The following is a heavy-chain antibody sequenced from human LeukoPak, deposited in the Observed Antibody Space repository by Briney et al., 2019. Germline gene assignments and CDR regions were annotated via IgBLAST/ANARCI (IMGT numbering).Heavy chain of an antibody. CDR1: SGSINSYY. J-gene: IGHJ4*02. D-gene: IGHD5-18*01. V-gene: IGHV4-4*07. CDR3: ARHGYTASHFFLDY. Sequence: PSETPSLTCSVSSGSINSYYWGWVRQPAGRGLEWIGRIYTTGRADYDPSLQSRVAMSIDTSQKQFSLNLKSVTAADTATYFCARHGYTASHFFLDYWSQGAPVTVSS. CDR2: IYTTGRA.